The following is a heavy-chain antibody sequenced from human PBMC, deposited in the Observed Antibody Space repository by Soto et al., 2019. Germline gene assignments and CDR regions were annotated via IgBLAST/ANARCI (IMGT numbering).Heavy chain of an antibody. D-gene: IGHD3-22*01. CDR1: GFTFSSYG. Sequence: GGSLRLSCAASGFTFSSYGMHWVRQAPGKGLEWVAVIWYDGSNKYYADSVKGRFTISRDNSKNTLYLQMNSLRAEDTAVYYCAREGDNTYYYDSSGDAASAYYFDYWGQGTLVTVSS. V-gene: IGHV3-33*01. CDR3: AREGDNTYYYDSSGDAASAYYFDY. CDR2: IWYDGSNK. J-gene: IGHJ4*02.